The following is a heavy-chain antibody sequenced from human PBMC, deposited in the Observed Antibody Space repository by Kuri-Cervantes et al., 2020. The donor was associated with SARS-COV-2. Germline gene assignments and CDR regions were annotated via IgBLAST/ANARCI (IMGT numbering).Heavy chain of an antibody. V-gene: IGHV4-39*01. D-gene: IGHD3-3*01. CDR2: IYYSGST. J-gene: IGHJ6*03. Sequence: GSLRLSCTVSGGSISSSSYYWGWIRQPPGKGLEWIGSIYYSGSTYYNPSLKSRVTISVDTSKNQFSLELSSVTAADTAVYYCARRAKMLRFLEWFPGYMDVWGKGTTVTVSS. CDR3: ARRAKMLRFLEWFPGYMDV. CDR1: GGSISSSSYY.